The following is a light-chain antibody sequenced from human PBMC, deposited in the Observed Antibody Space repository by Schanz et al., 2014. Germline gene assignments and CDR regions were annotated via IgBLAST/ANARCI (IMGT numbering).Light chain of an antibody. V-gene: IGKV3-11*01. CDR2: GAS. CDR3: QQRSNWPLT. Sequence: EIVLTQSPATLSLSPGERATLSCRASQSVGTYLAWYQQKPGQAPRLLIYGASNRATGIPARFRGSGSGTDFTLTISSLQSEDFAVYYCQQRSNWPLTFGGGTKVEIK. CDR1: QSVGTY. J-gene: IGKJ4*01.